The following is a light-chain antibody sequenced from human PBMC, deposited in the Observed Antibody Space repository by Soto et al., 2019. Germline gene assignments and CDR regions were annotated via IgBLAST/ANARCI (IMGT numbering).Light chain of an antibody. CDR1: SGHSNYA. J-gene: IGLJ2*01. CDR3: QTWGTGLYVV. Sequence: QSVLTQSPSASASLGASVKLTCTLSSGHSNYAIAWHQQQPEKGPRYLMKLNSDGSHSKGDGIPHRFSGSSSEAERYLTISRHPSEDEADYYCQTWGTGLYVVFGGGTKLTVL. V-gene: IGLV4-69*01. CDR2: LNSDGSH.